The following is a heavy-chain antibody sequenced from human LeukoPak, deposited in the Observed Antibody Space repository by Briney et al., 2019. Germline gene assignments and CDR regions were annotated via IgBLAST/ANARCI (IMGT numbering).Heavy chain of an antibody. D-gene: IGHD3-10*01. CDR1: GFTFSRYA. J-gene: IGHJ4*02. Sequence: PGGSLRLSCGASGFTFSRYAMSWVRQAPGKGLQWVSEIGGSGGAIYYADSVKGRFTISRDNSKNTLYLQMNSLRAEDTAVYYCAKDLGYYFDYWGQGTLVTVS. CDR3: AKDLGYYFDY. V-gene: IGHV3-23*01. CDR2: IGGSGGAI.